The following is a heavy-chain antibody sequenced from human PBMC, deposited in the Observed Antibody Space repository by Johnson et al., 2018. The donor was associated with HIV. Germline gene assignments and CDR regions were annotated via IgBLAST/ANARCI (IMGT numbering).Heavy chain of an antibody. J-gene: IGHJ3*02. D-gene: IGHD2-21*01. CDR3: ARAPPNVAPGAFDI. CDR2: ISDDGNNK. CDR1: GFRFSTYA. V-gene: IGHV3-30-3*01. Sequence: QEQLVESGGGVVQPGTSLRLSCAASGFRFSTYALHWVRQTPGKGLEWVALISDDGNNKYYADSVKGRFTISRDNSKNTLYLQINSLRPEDTAVYYCARAPPNVAPGAFDIWGQGTMVTVSS.